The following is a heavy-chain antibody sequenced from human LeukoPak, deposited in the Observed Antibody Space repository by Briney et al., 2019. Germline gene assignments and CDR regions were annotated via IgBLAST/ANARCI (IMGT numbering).Heavy chain of an antibody. CDR1: GGSISSYY. D-gene: IGHD6-19*01. Sequence: PSETLSLTCTVSGGSISSYYWSWIRQPPGKGLEWIGYIYYSGSTNYNPSLKSRVTLSVDTSKNQFSLKLSSVTAAHTAVYYCARHDRIAVAPLAFDIWGQGTMVTVSS. CDR2: IYYSGST. CDR3: ARHDRIAVAPLAFDI. J-gene: IGHJ3*02. V-gene: IGHV4-59*08.